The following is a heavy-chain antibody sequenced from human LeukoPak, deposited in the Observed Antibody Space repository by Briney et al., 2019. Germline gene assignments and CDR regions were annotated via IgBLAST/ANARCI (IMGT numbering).Heavy chain of an antibody. CDR3: ARGPSDPSLGYCSGGSCAGFFDY. D-gene: IGHD2-15*01. CDR2: INHSGST. Sequence: SETLSLTCTVSGGSISSYYWSWIRQPPGKGLEWIGEINHSGSTNYNPSLKSRVTISVDTSKNQFSLKLSSVTAADTAVYYCARGPSDPSLGYCSGGSCAGFFDYWGQGTLVTVSS. V-gene: IGHV4-34*01. CDR1: GGSISSYY. J-gene: IGHJ4*02.